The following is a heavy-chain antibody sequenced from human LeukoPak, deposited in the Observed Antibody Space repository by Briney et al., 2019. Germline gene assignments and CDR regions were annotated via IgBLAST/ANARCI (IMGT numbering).Heavy chain of an antibody. CDR3: ARDSGYDDWGSYYFDY. CDR2: IDTSGRYV. J-gene: IGHJ4*02. Sequence: GGSLRLSCAASGFTFSNYGMNWVRQAPGKGLEWVSFIDTSGRYVYYGDSVKGRFTISRDNAKNLLFLQMNGLRAEDTALYYCARDSGYDDWGSYYFDYWGQGTLVTVSS. CDR1: GFTFSNYG. V-gene: IGHV3-21*06. D-gene: IGHD5-12*01.